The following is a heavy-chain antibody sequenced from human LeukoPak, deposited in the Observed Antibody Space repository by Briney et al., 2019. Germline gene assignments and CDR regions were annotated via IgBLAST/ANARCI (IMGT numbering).Heavy chain of an antibody. CDR3: ARGGGLDV. CDR1: GFTFSSYA. J-gene: IGHJ6*02. CDR2: ISGSGGSA. V-gene: IGHV3-23*01. Sequence: GGSLSLSCVGSGFTFSSYAMSWVRQAPGKGLEWVSVISGSGGSAYYAESVKGRFTISRDNSKNTLYLQMSNLRAEDTAVYFCARGGGLDVWGQGATVTVSS. D-gene: IGHD3-16*01.